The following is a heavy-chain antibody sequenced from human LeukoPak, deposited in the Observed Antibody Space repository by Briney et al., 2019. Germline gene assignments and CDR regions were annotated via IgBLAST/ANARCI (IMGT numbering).Heavy chain of an antibody. D-gene: IGHD3-22*01. V-gene: IGHV1-18*01. CDR3: ARYYYDSSGYYYDPPVVDY. J-gene: IGHJ4*02. CDR2: ISAYNGNT. CDR1: GYTFTSYG. Sequence: GASVKVSCKASGYTFTSYGISWVRQAPGQGLEWMGWISAYNGNTNYAQKLQGRVTMTTDTSTSTAYMELRSLRSDDTDVYYCARYYYDSSGYYYDPPVVDYWGQGTLVTVSS.